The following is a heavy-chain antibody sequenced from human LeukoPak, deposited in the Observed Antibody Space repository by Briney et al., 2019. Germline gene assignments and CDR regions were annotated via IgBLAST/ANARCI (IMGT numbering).Heavy chain of an antibody. CDR2: ISSSSSTI. J-gene: IGHJ4*02. CDR1: GFTFSSYS. D-gene: IGHD6-13*01. V-gene: IGHV3-48*04. Sequence: GGSLRLSCAASGFTFSSYSMNWVRQAPGKGLEWVSYISSSSSTIYYADSVKGRFTISRDNAKNSLYLQMNSLRAEDTAVYYCARFDTSSWYEPFDYWGQGTLVTVSS. CDR3: ARFDTSSWYEPFDY.